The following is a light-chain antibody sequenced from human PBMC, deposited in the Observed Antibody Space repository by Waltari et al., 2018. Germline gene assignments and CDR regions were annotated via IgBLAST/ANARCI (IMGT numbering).Light chain of an antibody. CDR1: QTVSSSY. CDR2: GVS. J-gene: IGKJ1*01. V-gene: IGKV3-20*01. CDR3: LQYATLPHT. Sequence: EIVLTQSPGTLSLSPGERVTLSCGASQTVSSSYFAWYQQKPGQAPRLLIYGVSIRATGIPDRFSGSGSGTDFTLTISRLEPEDFAVYYCLQYATLPHTFGQGTKVEIK.